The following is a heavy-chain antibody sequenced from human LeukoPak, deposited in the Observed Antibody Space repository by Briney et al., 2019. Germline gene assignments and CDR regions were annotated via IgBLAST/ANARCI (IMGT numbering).Heavy chain of an antibody. CDR3: ARVTGYSSSWYSVDY. J-gene: IGHJ4*02. D-gene: IGHD6-13*01. V-gene: IGHV4-30-4*08. CDR1: GGSISSGDYY. Sequence: SETLSLTCTVSGGSISSGDYYWSWIRQPPGKAQEWIGYIYYSGSTYYNPSLKSRVTISVDTSKNQFSLKLSSVTAADTAVYYCARVTGYSSSWYSVDYWGQGTLVTVSS. CDR2: IYYSGST.